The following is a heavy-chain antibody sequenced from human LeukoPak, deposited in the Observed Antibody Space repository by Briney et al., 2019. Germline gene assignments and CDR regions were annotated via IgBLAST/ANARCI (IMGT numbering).Heavy chain of an antibody. Sequence: SETLSLSCTVSGGSIRSTSYYWGWIRQPQGKGLEWIGSIYYSGNTYDNPSLKSRVTISVNTSKNQFSLNLNSETAADTAVYYCAVYSSTLFDPRGQGTLVTVSS. CDR1: GGSIRSTSYY. D-gene: IGHD6-13*01. CDR3: AVYSSTLFDP. J-gene: IGHJ5*02. CDR2: IYYSGNT. V-gene: IGHV4-39*01.